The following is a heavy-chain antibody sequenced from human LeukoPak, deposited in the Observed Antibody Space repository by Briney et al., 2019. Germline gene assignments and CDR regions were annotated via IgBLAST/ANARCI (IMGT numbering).Heavy chain of an antibody. CDR2: IYTSGST. V-gene: IGHV4-4*07. D-gene: IGHD3-22*01. J-gene: IGHJ6*03. Sequence: SETLSLTCTVSGGSISSYYWSWIRQPAGKGLEWIGRIYTSGSTNYNPSLKSRVTMSVGTSKNQFPLKLSSVTAADTAVYYCARDYYDSSGYSKYYYYYYMDVWGKGTTVTVSS. CDR1: GGSISSYY. CDR3: ARDYYDSSGYSKYYYYYYMDV.